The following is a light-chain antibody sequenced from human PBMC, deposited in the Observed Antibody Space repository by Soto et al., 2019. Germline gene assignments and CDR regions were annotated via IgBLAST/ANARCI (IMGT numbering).Light chain of an antibody. CDR1: QSISSW. J-gene: IGKJ2*01. CDR2: DAS. Sequence: DIQMTQSPSTLSASVGDRVTSTCRASQSISSWFAWYQQKPGKAPKLLIYDASSLESGVPSRFSGSGSGTEFTLTISSLQPDDFATYYCQQYNSYSYTFGQGTKVDI. CDR3: QQYNSYSYT. V-gene: IGKV1-5*01.